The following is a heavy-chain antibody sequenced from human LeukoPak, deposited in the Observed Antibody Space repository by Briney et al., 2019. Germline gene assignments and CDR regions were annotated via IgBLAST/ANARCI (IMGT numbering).Heavy chain of an antibody. CDR3: ARGSSTSKEFDY. CDR1: GGTFINYA. CDR2: IIPIFGTA. D-gene: IGHD2-2*01. Sequence: GASVKVSFKGSGGTFINYAISWVRQAPGQGLDWMGGIIPIFGTANYVQKFQGRVTITADESTSTAYMELSSQRSEDTAVYYGARGSSTSKEFDYWGQGTLVTVS. J-gene: IGHJ4*02. V-gene: IGHV1-69*13.